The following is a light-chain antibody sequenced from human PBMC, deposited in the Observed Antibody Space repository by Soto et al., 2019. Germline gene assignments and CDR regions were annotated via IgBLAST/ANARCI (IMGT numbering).Light chain of an antibody. Sequence: EIVLTQSPGTLSLSPRERATLSCRASQSVSSSYLAWYQQKPGQAPRLLIYGASSRATGIPDRFSGSGSGTDFTLTISRLEPEDFAVDHCQQYGPSPALTFGGGTKVEIK. V-gene: IGKV3-20*01. J-gene: IGKJ4*01. CDR1: QSVSSSY. CDR3: QQYGPSPALT. CDR2: GAS.